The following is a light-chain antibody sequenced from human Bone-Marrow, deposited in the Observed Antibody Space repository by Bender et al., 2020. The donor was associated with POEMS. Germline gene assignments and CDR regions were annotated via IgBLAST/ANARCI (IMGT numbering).Light chain of an antibody. CDR1: SSDVGGYNY. CDR3: ISYTGSSTWV. J-gene: IGLJ3*02. CDR2: DVI. Sequence: QSALTQPASVSGSPGQSITISCTGTSSDVGGYNYVSWYQQHPGKAPKLMTSDVINRPSGVSNRFSGSKSGNTASLTISGLQAEDEADYYCISYTGSSTWVFGGGTKLTVL. V-gene: IGLV2-14*01.